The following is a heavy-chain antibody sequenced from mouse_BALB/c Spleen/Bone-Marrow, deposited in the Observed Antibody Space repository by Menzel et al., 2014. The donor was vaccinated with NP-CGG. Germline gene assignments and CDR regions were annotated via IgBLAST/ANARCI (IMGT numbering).Heavy chain of an antibody. CDR3: TRGGYFITTVVVDFDY. CDR1: GYTFTDYE. D-gene: IGHD1-1*01. Sequence: QVQLQQSGAELVRPGASVTLSCKASGYTFTDYEMHWVKQTPVNGLEWIGAIDPETGGTAYNQKFKGKATLTAGKSSGTAYMELRSLTSEDSAVYYCTRGGYFITTVVVDFDYWGQGTTLTVSS. CDR2: IDPETGGT. V-gene: IGHV1-15*01. J-gene: IGHJ2*01.